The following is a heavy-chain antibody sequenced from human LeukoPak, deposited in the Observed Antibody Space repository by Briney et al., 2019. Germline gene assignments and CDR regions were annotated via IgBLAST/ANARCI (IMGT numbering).Heavy chain of an antibody. J-gene: IGHJ4*02. Sequence: PGGSLRLSCAASGFTFSDYYMSWIRQAPGKGLEWVSYISSSGSTIYCADSVKGRFTISRDNAKNSLYLQMNSLRAEDTAVYYCARSLRVTMVRGVIIKGFDYWGQGTLVTVSS. CDR2: ISSSGSTI. D-gene: IGHD3-10*01. CDR3: ARSLRVTMVRGVIIKGFDY. CDR1: GFTFSDYY. V-gene: IGHV3-11*01.